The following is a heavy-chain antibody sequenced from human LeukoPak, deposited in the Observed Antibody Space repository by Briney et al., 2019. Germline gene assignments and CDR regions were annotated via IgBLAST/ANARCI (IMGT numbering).Heavy chain of an antibody. CDR2: IYYSGST. CDR1: GGSISSGGYS. J-gene: IGHJ4*02. V-gene: IGHV4-30-4*07. D-gene: IGHD3-10*01. Sequence: TLSLTCAVSGGSISSGGYSWSWIRQPPGKGLEWIGYIYYSGSTYYNPSLKSRVTISVDTSKNQFSLKLSSVTAADTAVYYCANSRRYGSGSQFDYWGQGTLVTVSS. CDR3: ANSRRYGSGSQFDY.